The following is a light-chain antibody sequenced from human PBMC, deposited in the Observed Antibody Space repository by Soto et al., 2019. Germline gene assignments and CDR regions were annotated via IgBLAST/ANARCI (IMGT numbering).Light chain of an antibody. Sequence: DIQMTQSPSTLSASIGDRVTITCRASQTINNWLAWYQQKPGKAPNLLIYHASNLETGVPSRFSGSAFGTEFTLTISSLQPDDFATYYCQHYNSYPWTFGQGNKVEIK. CDR2: HAS. CDR3: QHYNSYPWT. J-gene: IGKJ1*01. CDR1: QTINNW. V-gene: IGKV1-5*01.